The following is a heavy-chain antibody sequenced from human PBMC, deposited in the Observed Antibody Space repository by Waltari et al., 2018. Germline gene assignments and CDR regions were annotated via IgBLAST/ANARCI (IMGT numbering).Heavy chain of an antibody. J-gene: IGHJ2*01. CDR3: ARDNGGNPKTFYWYFDL. V-gene: IGHV3-23*01. CDR1: GFTFRSYA. D-gene: IGHD2-15*01. CDR2: ISGSGGNT. Sequence: EVQLLESGGGLVQPGGSLRLSCAASGFTFRSYAMSWVRQAPGKGLEWVSSISGSGGNTYYADSVKGRFTISRDTSKNTLYLQMNTLRTEDTAVYYCARDNGGNPKTFYWYFDLWGRGTLVTVSS.